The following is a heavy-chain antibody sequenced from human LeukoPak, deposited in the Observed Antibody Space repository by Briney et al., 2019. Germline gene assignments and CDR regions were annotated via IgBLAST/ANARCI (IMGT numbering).Heavy chain of an antibody. V-gene: IGHV5-51*01. CDR3: ARQNDFRLDY. CDR2: IYPGDSDT. Sequence: GESLKISCKGSGYTFSSYWIGWVRQMPGKGLEWMGIIYPGDSDTRYSPSLQGRVTISVDTSIGTAYLQWSSLKASDTAIYYCARQNDFRLDYWGQGTLVTVSS. CDR1: GYTFSSYW. J-gene: IGHJ4*02. D-gene: IGHD3-3*01.